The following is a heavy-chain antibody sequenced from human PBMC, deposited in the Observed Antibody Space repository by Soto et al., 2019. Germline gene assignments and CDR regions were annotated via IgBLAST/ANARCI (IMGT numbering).Heavy chain of an antibody. Sequence: GGSLRLSVAASGFTFSASELHWFPQSPGKGLDWISYISSSGSTAYYASSVEGRFTISRDNANTSVYRQMDSRRAEDPALYRWDRAAGLPLVSFYWGQGALVTVSS. CDR1: GFTFSASE. CDR3: DRAAGLPLVSFY. D-gene: IGHD2-15*01. CDR2: ISSSGSTA. V-gene: IGHV3-48*03. J-gene: IGHJ4*02.